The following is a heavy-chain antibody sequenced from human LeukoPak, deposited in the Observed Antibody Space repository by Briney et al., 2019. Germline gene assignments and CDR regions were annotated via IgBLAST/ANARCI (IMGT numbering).Heavy chain of an antibody. Sequence: GRSLRLSCAASGFTFSSYAMHWVRQAPGKGLEWVAVISYDGSNKYYADSVKGRFTISRDNSKNTLYLQMNSLRAEDTAVYYCAKDNGLQAFYIWGQGTMVTVSS. D-gene: IGHD2-21*01. CDR2: ISYDGSNK. J-gene: IGHJ3*02. CDR1: GFTFSSYA. CDR3: AKDNGLQAFYI. V-gene: IGHV3-30-3*01.